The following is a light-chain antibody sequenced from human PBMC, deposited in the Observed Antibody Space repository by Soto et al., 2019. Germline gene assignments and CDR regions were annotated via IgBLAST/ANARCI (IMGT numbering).Light chain of an antibody. CDR1: QSLLHSNGYNY. V-gene: IGKV2-28*01. Sequence: DIVMTQSPLSLPVTPGEPASISCRSSQSLLHSNGYNYLDWYLQKPGQSPQLLIYLGSNRASGVPDRFSGSGSGTDFTLKISRVEAEDVGVYYCMQALQTPHVFGQGTKVEIK. J-gene: IGKJ1*01. CDR3: MQALQTPHV. CDR2: LGS.